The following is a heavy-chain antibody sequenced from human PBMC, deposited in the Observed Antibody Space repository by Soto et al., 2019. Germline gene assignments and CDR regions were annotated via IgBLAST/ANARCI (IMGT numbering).Heavy chain of an antibody. J-gene: IGHJ4*02. Sequence: QVQLVESGGGVIQPGRSLRLSCAASGLAFRTSGMHWVRQAPGKGLQWVAIISYDGSREYYLDSVKGRFTISRDNPKNTLYLQMDSLRAEDTAVYYCAKDRVESGLGEIDYWGQGTLVSVSS. CDR3: AKDRVESGLGEIDY. CDR2: ISYDGSRE. CDR1: GLAFRTSG. V-gene: IGHV3-30*18. D-gene: IGHD3-16*01.